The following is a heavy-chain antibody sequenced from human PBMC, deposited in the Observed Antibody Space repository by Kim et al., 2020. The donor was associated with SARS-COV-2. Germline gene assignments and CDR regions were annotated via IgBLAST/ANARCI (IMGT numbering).Heavy chain of an antibody. J-gene: IGHJ5*01. CDR3: ARGGSILLWFGAGPDWF. CDR1: GYSISSGYY. V-gene: IGHV4-38-2*02. CDR2: IYHSGST. D-gene: IGHD3-10*01. Sequence: SETLSLTCTVSGYSISSGYYWGWIRQPPGKGLEWIGSIYHSGSTYYNPSLKSRVTISVDTSKNQFSLKLSSVTAADTAVYYCARGGSILLWFGAGPDWF.